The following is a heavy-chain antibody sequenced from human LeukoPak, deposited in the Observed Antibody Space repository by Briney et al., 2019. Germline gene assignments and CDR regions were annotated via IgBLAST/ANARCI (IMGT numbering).Heavy chain of an antibody. CDR2: IIPIFGTA. V-gene: IGHV1-69*01. CDR3: ARDSRGPDGDSD. J-gene: IGHJ4*02. D-gene: IGHD4-17*01. Sequence: GSSVKVSCKASGGTSSSYAISWVRQAPGQGLEWMGGIIPIFGTANYAQKFQGRVTITADESTSTAYMELSSLRSEDTAVYYCARDSRGPDGDSDWGQGTLVTVSS. CDR1: GGTSSSYA.